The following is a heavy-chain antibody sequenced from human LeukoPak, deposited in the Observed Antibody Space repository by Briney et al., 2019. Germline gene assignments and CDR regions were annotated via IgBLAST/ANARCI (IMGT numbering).Heavy chain of an antibody. CDR2: IKSKTDGGTT. V-gene: IGHV3-15*01. CDR3: TTEDDFWSGYDY. J-gene: IGHJ4*02. CDR1: GFTFSNAW. Sequence: GGSLRLSCAASGFTFSNAWMSWVRQAPGKGLEWVGRIKSKTDGGTTDYAAPVKGRFTISRDDSKNTLYLQMNSLKTEDTAVYYRTTEDDFWSGYDYWGQGTLVTVSS. D-gene: IGHD3-3*01.